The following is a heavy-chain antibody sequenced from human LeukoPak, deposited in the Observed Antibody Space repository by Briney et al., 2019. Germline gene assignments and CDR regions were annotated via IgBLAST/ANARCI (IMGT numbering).Heavy chain of an antibody. J-gene: IGHJ4*02. Sequence: SETLSLTCTVSGYSISSYYWSWIRQPAGKGLEWIGRIYTSGSTNYNPSLKSRVTMSVDTSKNQFSLKLSSVTAADTAVYYCARGKEVITMLRGLKPGYYFDYWGQGTLVTVSS. V-gene: IGHV4-4*07. CDR1: GYSISSYY. CDR3: ARGKEVITMLRGLKPGYYFDY. CDR2: IYTSGST. D-gene: IGHD3-10*01.